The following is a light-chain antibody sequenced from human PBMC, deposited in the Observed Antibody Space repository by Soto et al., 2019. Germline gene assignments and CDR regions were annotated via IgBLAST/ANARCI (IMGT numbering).Light chain of an antibody. CDR1: SSDIGNNY. CDR3: GTWDSSLSAGV. V-gene: IGLV1-51*02. J-gene: IGLJ3*02. CDR2: ENN. Sequence: QSVLTQPPSVSAAPGQKVTISCSGSSSDIGNNYLSWYQQLPGTAPKLLIYENNKRPSGIPDRFSGSKSGTSATLGITGLQTGDEAEYYCGTWDSSLSAGVFGEGTKL.